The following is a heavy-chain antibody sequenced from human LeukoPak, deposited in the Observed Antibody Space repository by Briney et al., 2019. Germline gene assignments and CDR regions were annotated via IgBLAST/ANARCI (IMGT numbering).Heavy chain of an antibody. J-gene: IGHJ5*02. Sequence: GESLKISCKGSGYSFASYWIAWVRQMPGKGLEWMGIIYPDDSDTRYSPSFQGQVTISADKSISTAYLQWSGLKASDAAVFYCARLSSTSQPFDPWGQGTLVTVSS. V-gene: IGHV5-51*01. CDR3: ARLSSTSQPFDP. CDR1: GYSFASYW. D-gene: IGHD2-2*01. CDR2: IYPDDSDT.